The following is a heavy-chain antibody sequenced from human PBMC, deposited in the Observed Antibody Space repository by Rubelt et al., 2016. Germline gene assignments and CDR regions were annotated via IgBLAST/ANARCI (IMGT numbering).Heavy chain of an antibody. Sequence: ESGPGLVKPSETLSLTCTVSGGSISSYYWSWIRQPAGKGLEWIGRIYTSGSTNYNPSLKSRVTMSVDTSKNQFSLTLSSVTAAEPAVYYCACGATYYYGSWSYYNAPDHDWGQGTLVTVSS. V-gene: IGHV4-4*07. J-gene: IGHJ4*02. CDR2: IYTSGST. D-gene: IGHD3-10*01. CDR3: ACGATYYYGSWSYYNAPDHD. CDR1: GGSISSYY.